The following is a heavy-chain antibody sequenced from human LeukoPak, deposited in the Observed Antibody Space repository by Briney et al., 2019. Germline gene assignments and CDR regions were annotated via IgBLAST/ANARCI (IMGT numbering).Heavy chain of an antibody. CDR2: IYYSGST. J-gene: IGHJ4*02. D-gene: IGHD3-22*01. CDR1: GGSISSSSYY. Sequence: SETLSLTCTVSGGSISSSSYYWGWIRQPPGKGLEWIGSIYYSGSTYYNPSLKSRVTISVDTSKNQFSLKLSSVTATDTAVYYCARDGYYDSSGYYYIDTSNFDYWGQGTLVTVSS. V-gene: IGHV4-39*07. CDR3: ARDGYYDSSGYYYIDTSNFDY.